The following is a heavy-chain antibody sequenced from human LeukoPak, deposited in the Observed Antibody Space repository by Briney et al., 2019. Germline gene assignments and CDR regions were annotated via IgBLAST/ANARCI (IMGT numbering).Heavy chain of an antibody. CDR3: AKFSRLTIRATTVDY. D-gene: IGHD1-26*01. CDR2: ISGSGGST. V-gene: IGHV3-23*01. CDR1: GFTFSSYA. J-gene: IGHJ4*02. Sequence: HPGASLRLSCAASGFTFSSYAMSWVRQAPGKGLEWVSDISGSGGSTYYADSVKGRFAISRDNSKNTLYLQMNSLRAEDTAVYFCAKFSRLTIRATTVDYWGQGTRVTVSS.